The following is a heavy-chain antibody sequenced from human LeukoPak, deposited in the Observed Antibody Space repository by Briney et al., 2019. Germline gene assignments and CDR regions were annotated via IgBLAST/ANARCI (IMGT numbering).Heavy chain of an antibody. CDR2: INPNGGGT. D-gene: IGHD3-22*01. CDR1: GYTFTGYY. Sequence: ASVKVSCKASGYTFTGYYMHWVRQAPGQGLEWMGWINPNGGGTNYAQKFQGWVTMTRDTSISTAYMELSRLRSDDTAVYYCARERDYDSSGLDYWGQGTLVTVSS. CDR3: ARERDYDSSGLDY. J-gene: IGHJ4*02. V-gene: IGHV1-2*04.